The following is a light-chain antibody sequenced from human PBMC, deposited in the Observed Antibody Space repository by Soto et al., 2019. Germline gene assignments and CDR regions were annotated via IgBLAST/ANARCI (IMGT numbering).Light chain of an antibody. J-gene: IGKJ2*01. V-gene: IGKV3-20*01. CDR1: QSVSNNY. Sequence: EVVLTQSPGTLSLSPGERATLSCRASQSVSNNYLAWYQQKPGQSTKLLIFGSSDRATGIPDRFSGSGSGTDFTITISSLEPEDFAVYYCQQYGSSPPYTFGHGTKLEIK. CDR2: GSS. CDR3: QQYGSSPPYT.